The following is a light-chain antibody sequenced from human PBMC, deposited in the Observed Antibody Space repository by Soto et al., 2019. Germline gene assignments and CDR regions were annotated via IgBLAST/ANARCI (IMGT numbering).Light chain of an antibody. CDR2: DVN. V-gene: IGLV2-8*01. CDR3: SSYAGSNNLV. Sequence: QSALTQPPSASGSPGQSVTISCTGTSSDIGGYNYVSWYQQHPGKAPKLMIYDVNKRPSGVPDRFSGSKSGNSASLTVSGLRAEDEADYYCSSYAGSNNLVFGGGTKLTVL. J-gene: IGLJ3*02. CDR1: SSDIGGYNY.